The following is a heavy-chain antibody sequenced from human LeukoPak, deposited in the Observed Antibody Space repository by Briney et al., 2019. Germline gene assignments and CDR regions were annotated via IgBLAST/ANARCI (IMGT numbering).Heavy chain of an antibody. CDR3: ARQSGQSMVRAVIPFDL. CDR1: GGSISSYY. D-gene: IGHD3-10*01. V-gene: IGHV4-4*07. J-gene: IGHJ4*01. CDR2: LYTSGST. Sequence: SETLSLTCTVSGGSISSYYWNWIRQPAGKGLQWIGRLYTSGSTNYNPSLKSRVTISVDTSKNQFSLKLSSVTAADTAVYYCARQSGQSMVRAVIPFDLWGHGTLVTVSS.